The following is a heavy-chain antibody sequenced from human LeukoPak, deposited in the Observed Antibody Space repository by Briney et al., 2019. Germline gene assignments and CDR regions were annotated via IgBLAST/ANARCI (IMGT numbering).Heavy chain of an antibody. CDR1: GYTLTELS. CDR2: INPNSGGT. J-gene: IGHJ4*02. Sequence: ASVTVSCTVSGYTLTELSMHWVRQAPGQGLEWMGRINPNSGGTNYAQKFQGRVTMTRDTSISTAYMELSRLRSDDTAVYYCARSQLKQPGGYWGQGTLVTVSS. D-gene: IGHD1-1*01. CDR3: ARSQLKQPGGY. V-gene: IGHV1-2*06.